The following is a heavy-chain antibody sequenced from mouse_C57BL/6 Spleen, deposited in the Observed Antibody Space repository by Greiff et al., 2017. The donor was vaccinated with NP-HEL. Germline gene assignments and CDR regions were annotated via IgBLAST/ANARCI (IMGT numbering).Heavy chain of an antibody. V-gene: IGHV1-53*01. Sequence: VQLQQPGTELVKPGASVKLSCKASGYTFTSYWMHWVKQRPGQGLEWIGNINPSNGGTNYNEQFKSKATLTVDKSSSTAYMQLSSLTSEYSAVYYCARSNPLLLLRSYWYFDVWGTGTTVTVSS. D-gene: IGHD1-1*01. J-gene: IGHJ1*03. CDR3: ARSNPLLLLRSYWYFDV. CDR1: GYTFTSYW. CDR2: INPSNGGT.